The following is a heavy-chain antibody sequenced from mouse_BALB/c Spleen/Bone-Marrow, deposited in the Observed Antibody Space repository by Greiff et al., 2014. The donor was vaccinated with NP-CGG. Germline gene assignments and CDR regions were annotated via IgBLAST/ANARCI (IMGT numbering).Heavy chain of an antibody. V-gene: IGHV14-3*02. CDR2: IDPANGNT. D-gene: IGHD1-1*01. J-gene: IGHJ3*01. CDR1: GFNIKDTY. Sequence: VQLQQSGAELVKPGASVKLSCTTSGFNIKDTYMHWGKQRPEQGLEGIGRIDPANGNTKYDPKFQGKATITADTSSNTAYLQLSSLTSEDTAVYYCANYYYGSSLFAYWGQGTLVTVSA. CDR3: ANYYYGSSLFAY.